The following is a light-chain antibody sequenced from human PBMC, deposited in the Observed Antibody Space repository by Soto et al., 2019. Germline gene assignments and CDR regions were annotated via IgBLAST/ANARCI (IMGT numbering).Light chain of an antibody. CDR1: SSNIGNNY. CDR3: GTWDSSLSAGV. CDR2: DNN. Sequence: QSVLTQPPSVSAAPGQKVTISCSGSSSNIGNNYVSWYQQLPRTAPKLLIYDNNERPSGIPDRFSGSKSGTSATLGITGLQTGDEADYYCGTWDSSLSAGVFGGGTKLTVL. J-gene: IGLJ2*01. V-gene: IGLV1-51*01.